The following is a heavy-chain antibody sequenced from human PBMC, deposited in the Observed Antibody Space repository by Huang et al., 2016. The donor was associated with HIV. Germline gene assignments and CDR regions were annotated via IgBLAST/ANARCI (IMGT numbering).Heavy chain of an antibody. CDR3: ARDTYYTDIWKRNDASFL. D-gene: IGHD3-22*01. V-gene: IGHV1-18*01. J-gene: IGHJ3*01. CDR1: GYDFGSYG. Sequence: QVQLVQSGGEVKQPGASGRVSCKASGYDFGSYGLSWVRQAPGQGLEGLGLNGSDSRETRTAQKFQGRVTMNTDRSATTTYMELRSLRYDDTAVYYCARDTYYTDIWKRNDASFLWGQGTMITVYS. CDR2: NGSDSRET.